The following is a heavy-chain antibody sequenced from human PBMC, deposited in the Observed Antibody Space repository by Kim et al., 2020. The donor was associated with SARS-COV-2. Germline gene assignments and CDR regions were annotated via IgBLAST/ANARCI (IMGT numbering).Heavy chain of an antibody. J-gene: IGHJ6*02. CDR3: ARETAAASWYDYYYYGMDV. Sequence: ASVKVSCKASGYTFTSYYMHWVRQAPGQGLEWMGIINPSGGSTSYAQKFQGRVTMTRDTSTSTVYMELSSLRSEDTAVYYCARETAAASWYDYYYYGMDVWGQGTTVTVSS. D-gene: IGHD6-13*01. V-gene: IGHV1-46*01. CDR2: INPSGGST. CDR1: GYTFTSYY.